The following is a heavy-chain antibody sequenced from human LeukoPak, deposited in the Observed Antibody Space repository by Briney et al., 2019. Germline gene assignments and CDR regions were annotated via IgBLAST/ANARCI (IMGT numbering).Heavy chain of an antibody. V-gene: IGHV4-34*01. D-gene: IGHD3-22*01. CDR2: INHSGST. CDR1: GGSFSGYY. CDR3: ARGPVHYDSSGYYAYYYYYYMDV. J-gene: IGHJ6*03. Sequence: PSETLSLTCAVYGGSFSGYYWSWIRQPPGKGLEWIGEINHSGSTNYNPSLKSRVTISVDTSKNQFSLKLSSVTAADTAVYYCARGPVHYDSSGYYAYYYYYYMDVWGKGTTVTVSS.